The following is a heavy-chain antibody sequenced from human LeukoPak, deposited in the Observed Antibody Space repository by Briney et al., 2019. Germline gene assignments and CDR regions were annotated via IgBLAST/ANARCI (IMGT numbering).Heavy chain of an antibody. CDR2: IYYSGST. D-gene: IGHD6-19*01. CDR1: GGSISSYY. Sequence: PSETLSLTCTVSGGSISSYYWSWIRQPPGKGLEWIGYIYYSGSTNYNPSLKNRVTISVDTSKNQFSLKLSSVTAADTAVYYCARDRYSSGWHEGVVAFDIWGQGTMVTVSS. CDR3: ARDRYSSGWHEGVVAFDI. J-gene: IGHJ3*02. V-gene: IGHV4-59*01.